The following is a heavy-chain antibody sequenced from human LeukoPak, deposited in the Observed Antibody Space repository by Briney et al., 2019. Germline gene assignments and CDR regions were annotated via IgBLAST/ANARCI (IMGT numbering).Heavy chain of an antibody. V-gene: IGHV3-23*01. J-gene: IGHJ4*02. CDR1: GFNFNIYT. CDR2: VGSGGTR. Sequence: GGSLRLSCAASGFNFNIYTMAWVRQAPGKGLEWISAVGSGGTRYYADSVKGRFTISRDKSKSTVSLQMGSLRDEDMAVYYCARSPPGRTNWNYYDYWGRGTLVTVSS. D-gene: IGHD1-1*01. CDR3: ARSPPGRTNWNYYDY.